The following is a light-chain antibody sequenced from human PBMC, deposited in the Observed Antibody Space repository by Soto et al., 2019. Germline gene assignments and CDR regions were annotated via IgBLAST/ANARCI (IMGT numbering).Light chain of an antibody. CDR2: EVH. CDR3: GSYAHGSTYV. CDR1: SSDVGFYNY. Sequence: QSVLTQPASVSGSPGQSITISCTGTSSDVGFYNYVSWYQQQPPGTAPKLMIYEVHNRASGVSIRFSGSNSGNTASLTISGLQAEDEADYYCGSYAHGSTYVFGTGTKLTVL. V-gene: IGLV2-14*01. J-gene: IGLJ1*01.